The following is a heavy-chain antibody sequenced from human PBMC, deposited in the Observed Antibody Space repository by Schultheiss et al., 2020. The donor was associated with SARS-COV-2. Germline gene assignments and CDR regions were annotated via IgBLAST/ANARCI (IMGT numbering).Heavy chain of an antibody. V-gene: IGHV3-23*01. CDR1: GFTFSSYA. J-gene: IGHJ6*02. Sequence: GGSLRLSCAASGFTFSSYAMSWVRQAPGKGLEWVSGVTGSGGSTYYADSVKGRFTISRDNSKNTLYLQMNSLRAEDTALYYCAKRLGYSSCWCMDVWGQGTTVTVSS. D-gene: IGHD6-19*01. CDR2: VTGSGGST. CDR3: AKRLGYSSCWCMDV.